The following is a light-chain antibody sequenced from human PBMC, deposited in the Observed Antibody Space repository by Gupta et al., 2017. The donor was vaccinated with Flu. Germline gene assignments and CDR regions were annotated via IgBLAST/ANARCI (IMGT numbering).Light chain of an antibody. V-gene: IGKV2-28*01. CDR3: LQALQLPRT. CDR1: QSLLHSNVYNY. Sequence: VTPGEPASISSRTSQSLLHSNVYNYMDWYLQKPGQSPQLLIYLGSNRASGVPDRFSGSGSGTDFTLKISNVEAEDVGVYYCLQALQLPRTFGQWTKVEIK. CDR2: LGS. J-gene: IGKJ1*01.